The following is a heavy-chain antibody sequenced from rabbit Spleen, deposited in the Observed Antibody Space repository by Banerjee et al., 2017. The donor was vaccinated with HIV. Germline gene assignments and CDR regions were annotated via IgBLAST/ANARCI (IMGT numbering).Heavy chain of an antibody. D-gene: IGHD1-1*01. V-gene: IGHV1S45*01. CDR3: ARDLLDGHYYFNL. CDR2: IDTGSSGRT. Sequence: QEQLEESGGDLVQPEGSLALTCKASGFTITSSYWICWVRQAPGKGLEWIACIDTGSSGRTYYTSWAKGRFTISKASSTTVTLQMTSLTAADTATYFCARDLLDGHYYFNLWGPGTLVTVS. CDR1: GFTITSSYW. J-gene: IGHJ4*01.